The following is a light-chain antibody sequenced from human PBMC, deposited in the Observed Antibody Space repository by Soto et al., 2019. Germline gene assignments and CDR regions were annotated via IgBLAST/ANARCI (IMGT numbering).Light chain of an antibody. CDR2: GAS. J-gene: IGKJ1*01. V-gene: IGKV3-20*01. CDR3: HQYDSSPWT. Sequence: LERCVGNVCWSRGARAHLSCRASQSVSSSYLAWYQQKPGQAPRLLIYGASSRATGIPDRFSGSRSGTDFTLTIIRLEPEDLSVYYCHQYDSSPWTFGQGTKVDIK. CDR1: QSVSSSY.